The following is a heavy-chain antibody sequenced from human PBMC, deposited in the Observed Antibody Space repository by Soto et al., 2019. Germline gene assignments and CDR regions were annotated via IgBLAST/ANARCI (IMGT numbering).Heavy chain of an antibody. Sequence: EVQLLESGGGLVQPGGSLRLSCAASGFTFNNYAMTWVRQAPGKGLEWVSAISGGGDTTSYADSVKGRFTVSRDGSKNTLYLQMSSLRAEDTALYYCAKGRGGSGSLTHPVDFWGQGTLVTVSS. CDR1: GFTFNNYA. CDR2: ISGGGDTT. J-gene: IGHJ4*02. CDR3: AKGRGGSGSLTHPVDF. D-gene: IGHD3-10*01. V-gene: IGHV3-23*01.